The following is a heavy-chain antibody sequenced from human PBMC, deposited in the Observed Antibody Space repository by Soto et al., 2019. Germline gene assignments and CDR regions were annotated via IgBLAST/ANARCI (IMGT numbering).Heavy chain of an antibody. CDR1: GFTFSNYW. D-gene: IGHD6-19*01. CDR3: VRGSSGWKGVDH. V-gene: IGHV3-74*01. J-gene: IGHJ4*02. CDR2: INSVSGT. Sequence: LRLSCAASGFTFSNYWMHWVRQAPGKGLECVSRINSVSGTNYADSVKGRFTISRDNAKNTLYLQMNSLRSEDTAVYYCVRGSSGWKGVDHWGQGTLVTVSS.